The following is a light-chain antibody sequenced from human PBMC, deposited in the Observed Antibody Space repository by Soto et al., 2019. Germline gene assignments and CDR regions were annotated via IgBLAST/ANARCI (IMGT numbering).Light chain of an antibody. CDR3: QQFNNYPT. V-gene: IGKV1-39*01. J-gene: IGKJ5*01. CDR2: AAS. CDR1: QSISSY. Sequence: IQMTQSPSSLSASVGDRVTITCRASQSISSYLNWYQQKPGKAPKLPIYAASSLRSGVPSRFSGSGSGTDFTLTISSLQPEDFATYYCQQFNNYPTFGQGTRLEIK.